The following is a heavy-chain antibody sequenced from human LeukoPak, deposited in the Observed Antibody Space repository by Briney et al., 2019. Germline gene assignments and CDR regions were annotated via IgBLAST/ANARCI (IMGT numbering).Heavy chain of an antibody. CDR3: ARGYSSSWYWFDP. CDR1: GFTFSSYA. V-gene: IGHV3-23*01. J-gene: IGHJ5*02. CDR2: ISGSGGST. D-gene: IGHD6-13*01. Sequence: GGSLRLTCAASGFTFSSYAMSWVRQAPGKGLEWVSAISGSGGSTYYADSVKGRFTISRDNSKNTLYLQMNSLRAEDTAVYYCARGYSSSWYWFDPWGQGTLVTVSS.